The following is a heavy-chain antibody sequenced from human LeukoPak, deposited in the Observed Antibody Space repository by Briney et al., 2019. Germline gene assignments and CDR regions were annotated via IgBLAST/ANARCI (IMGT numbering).Heavy chain of an antibody. CDR3: AKDRHPARADGYYFDY. Sequence: PGGSLRLSCAASAFTFRTYGMHWVRQAPGKGLEWVAVISFDANNKNCADSVKGRFTISRDNSKNTLYLQMNSLKAEDTAVYYCAKDRHPARADGYYFDYWGQGTLVTVSS. V-gene: IGHV3-30*18. J-gene: IGHJ4*02. CDR2: ISFDANNK. D-gene: IGHD5-24*01. CDR1: AFTFRTYG.